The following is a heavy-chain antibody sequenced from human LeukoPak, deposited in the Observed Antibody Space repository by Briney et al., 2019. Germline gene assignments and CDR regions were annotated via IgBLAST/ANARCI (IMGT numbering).Heavy chain of an antibody. J-gene: IGHJ4*02. V-gene: IGHV1-69*05. CDR3: ARANDYGEPFDY. CDR2: IIPIFGTA. Sequence: SVKVSCKASGGSFSSYAISWVRQAPGQGLEWMGGIIPIFGTANYAQKFQGRVTITTDESTSTAYMELSSLRSEDTAVYYCARANDYGEPFDYWGQGTLVTVSS. CDR1: GGSFSSYA. D-gene: IGHD4-17*01.